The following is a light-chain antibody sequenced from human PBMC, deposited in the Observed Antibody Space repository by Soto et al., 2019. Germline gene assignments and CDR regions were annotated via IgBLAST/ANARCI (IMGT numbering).Light chain of an antibody. CDR3: GTWDSSLSAGV. J-gene: IGLJ3*02. CDR1: SSNIANNY. CDR2: DNN. Sequence: QSVLTQPPSVSAAPGQKVTISCSATSSNIANNYVSWYQQLPGTAPKLLIYDNNKRPSGIPDRFSGSKSGTSATLGITGLQTGDEADYYCGTWDSSLSAGVFGGGTQLTVL. V-gene: IGLV1-51*01.